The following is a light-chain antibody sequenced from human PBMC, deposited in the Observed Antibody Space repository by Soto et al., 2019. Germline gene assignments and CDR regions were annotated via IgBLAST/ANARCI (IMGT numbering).Light chain of an antibody. CDR3: SSYAGSNNLV. CDR2: EVS. Sequence: QSALTQVPSASGSPGQSVTISCTGTSSDVGGYNFVSWYQQHPGKAPKLMIYEVSKRPSGVPDRFSGSKSGNTASLTVSGLQAEDEADYYCSSYAGSNNLVFGGGTKLTVL. J-gene: IGLJ2*01. CDR1: SSDVGGYNF. V-gene: IGLV2-8*01.